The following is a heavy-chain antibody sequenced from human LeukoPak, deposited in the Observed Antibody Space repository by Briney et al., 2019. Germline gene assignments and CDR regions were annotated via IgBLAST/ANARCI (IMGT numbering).Heavy chain of an antibody. CDR1: GFTVSSNY. V-gene: IGHV3-66*02. CDR2: IYSGGST. CDR3: ARNDYGGDNGGSYRPRGQDY. Sequence: GGSLRLSCAASGFTVSSNYMSWVRQAPGKGLEWDSVIYSGGSTYYADSVKGRFTISRDNSKNTLYLQMSSLRAEDTAVYYCARNDYGGDNGGSYRPRGQDYWGQGTLVTVSS. J-gene: IGHJ4*02. D-gene: IGHD4-23*01.